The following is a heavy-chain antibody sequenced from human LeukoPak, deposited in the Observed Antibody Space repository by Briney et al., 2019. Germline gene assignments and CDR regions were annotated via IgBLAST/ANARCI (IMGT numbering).Heavy chain of an antibody. CDR1: GYTFTSYG. CDR3: ARGGGIFGVLTTAHYYGMDV. Sequence: SVKVSCKASGYTFTSYGITWVRQAPGQGLEWMGGINPLFRTANYALKFQGKVTITADESTSTAYLELSSLRSEDTAVYYCARGGGIFGVLTTAHYYGMDVWGQGTTVTVSS. J-gene: IGHJ6*02. V-gene: IGHV1-69*13. D-gene: IGHD3-3*01. CDR2: INPLFRTA.